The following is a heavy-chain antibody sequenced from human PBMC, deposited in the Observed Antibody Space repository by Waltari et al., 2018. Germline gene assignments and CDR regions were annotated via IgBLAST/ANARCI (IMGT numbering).Heavy chain of an antibody. CDR1: GDSVSSNSAA. Sequence: QVQLQQSGPGLVKPSQTLSLTCAISGDSVSSNSAAWNWIRQSPSSGLEWLGRTYYRSKWYNDYAVSVKSRITINPDTSKNQFSLQLNSVTPEDTAVYYCAKAGLVGATGWGYYYYGMDVWGQGTTVTVSS. J-gene: IGHJ6*02. CDR3: AKAGLVGATGWGYYYYGMDV. D-gene: IGHD1-26*01. CDR2: TYYRSKWYN. V-gene: IGHV6-1*01.